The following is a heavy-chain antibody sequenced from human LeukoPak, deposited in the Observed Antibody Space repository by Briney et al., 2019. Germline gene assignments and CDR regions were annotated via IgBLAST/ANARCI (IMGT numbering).Heavy chain of an antibody. CDR1: GGCISSGGYY. J-gene: IGHJ4*02. Sequence: PSETPSLTCSVAGGCISSGGYYWSWIRHHPGKGLEWIGFIYYGGRTYYNPSLMRRVTISVGTSQNPFSMKLSPVTAAHSAVYYYARVNGDYFYHWGQGTLVTVSS. CDR3: ARVNGDYFYH. D-gene: IGHD2-8*01. CDR2: IYYGGRT. V-gene: IGHV4-31*03.